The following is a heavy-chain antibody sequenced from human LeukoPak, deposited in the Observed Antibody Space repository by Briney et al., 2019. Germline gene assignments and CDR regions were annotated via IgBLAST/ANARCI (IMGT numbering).Heavy chain of an antibody. Sequence: GASVRVSSTASGYTFTSYYMHWGRQGPGEGEERMAIINPSCGSTSYAQNFQGRVTMTRDPSTSTVYMELLSLRSDDTAVYYCARDYSGSDAFDIWGQGTMVTVSS. V-gene: IGHV1-46*01. CDR3: ARDYSGSDAFDI. CDR2: INPSCGST. D-gene: IGHD1-26*01. J-gene: IGHJ3*02. CDR1: GYTFTSYY.